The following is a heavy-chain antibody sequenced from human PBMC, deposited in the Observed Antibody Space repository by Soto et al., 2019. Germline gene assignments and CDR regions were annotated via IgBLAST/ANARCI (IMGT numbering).Heavy chain of an antibody. D-gene: IGHD3-3*01. V-gene: IGHV3-23*01. CDR3: AKRFTLFGVNKLSPDADN. J-gene: IGHJ4*02. CDR2: ITFSGEYT. Sequence: EVHLLESGGGLVQPGGSLRLSCAASGFTFNNHAMSWVRQTPGEGLEWVAGITFSGEYTYYADSVRGRFTVSRDNSKSTLYLQMNSLRVEDTAVYYCAKRFTLFGVNKLSPDADNWGQGTLVTVPS. CDR1: GFTFNNHA.